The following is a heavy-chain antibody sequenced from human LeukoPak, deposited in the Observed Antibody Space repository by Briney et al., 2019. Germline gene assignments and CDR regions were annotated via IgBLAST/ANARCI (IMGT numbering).Heavy chain of an antibody. D-gene: IGHD2-15*01. CDR3: ARQPPRYCSGGSCPRDAFDI. CDR2: IYPGDSDT. J-gene: IGHJ3*02. Sequence: GESLKISCKGSGYSFTSYWIGWVRQMPGKGLEWMGIIYPGDSDTRYSPSFQGQVTISADKSISTAHLQWSSLKASDTAMHYCARQPPRYCSGGSCPRDAFDIWGQGTMVTVSS. CDR1: GYSFTSYW. V-gene: IGHV5-51*01.